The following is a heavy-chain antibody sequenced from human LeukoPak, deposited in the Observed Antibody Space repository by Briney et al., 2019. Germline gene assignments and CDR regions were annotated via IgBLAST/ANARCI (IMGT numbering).Heavy chain of an antibody. CDR3: ADEAPGD. Sequence: PGGSLRLSCAASGFTFSSYWMHWVRQAPGKGLVWVSRVNRDGSSTNYADSVKGRFTISRDNAKNTVYLQMNSLRAEDTAVYYCADEAPGDWGQGTLVTVSS. J-gene: IGHJ4*02. V-gene: IGHV3-74*01. CDR2: VNRDGSST. CDR1: GFTFSSYW.